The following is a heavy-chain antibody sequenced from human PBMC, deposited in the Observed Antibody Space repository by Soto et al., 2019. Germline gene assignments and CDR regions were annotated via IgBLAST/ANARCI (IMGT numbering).Heavy chain of an antibody. CDR1: GGSISSYY. Sequence: PSETLSLTCTVSGGSISSYYWSWIRQPPGKGLEWIGYIYYSGSTNYNPSLKSRVTISVDTSKNQFSLKLSSVTAADTAVYYCASGYCSSTSCYGGGWFDPWGQGTLVTVS. CDR2: IYYSGST. J-gene: IGHJ5*02. CDR3: ASGYCSSTSCYGGGWFDP. V-gene: IGHV4-59*01. D-gene: IGHD2-2*01.